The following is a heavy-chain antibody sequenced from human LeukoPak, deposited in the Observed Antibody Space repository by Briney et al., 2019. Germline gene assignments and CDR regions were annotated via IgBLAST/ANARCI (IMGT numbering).Heavy chain of an antibody. V-gene: IGHV3-23*01. CDR2: ISGSGGST. CDR3: AKVRDGYKPRGLDY. D-gene: IGHD5-24*01. Sequence: GGSLRLSCAASGFTFSDYYMSWVRQAPGKGLEWVSAISGSGGSTYYADSVKGRFTISRDNSKNTLYLQMNSLRAEDTAVYYCAKVRDGYKPRGLDYWGQGTLVTVSS. J-gene: IGHJ4*02. CDR1: GFTFSDYY.